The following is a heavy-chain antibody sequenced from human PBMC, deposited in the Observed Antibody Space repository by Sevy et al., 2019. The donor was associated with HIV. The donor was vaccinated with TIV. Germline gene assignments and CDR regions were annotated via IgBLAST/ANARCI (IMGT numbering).Heavy chain of an antibody. V-gene: IGHV4-59*08. CDR3: AGENAWGRGYS. D-gene: IGHD1-26*01. J-gene: IGHJ4*02. CDR2: IYYNGHI. CDR1: GGSITSLY. Sequence: SETLSLTCTVSGGSITSLYWNWIRQPPGKGLEWIANIYYNGHINYNPSLKGRVTLSLDTSKNQFSLRLSSVNAADTAMYYCAGENAWGRGYSWGQGTLVTVSS.